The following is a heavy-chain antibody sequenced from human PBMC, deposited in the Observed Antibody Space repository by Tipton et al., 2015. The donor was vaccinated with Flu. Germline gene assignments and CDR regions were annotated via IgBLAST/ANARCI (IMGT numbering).Heavy chain of an antibody. D-gene: IGHD7-27*01. CDR2: ISSSSSYI. CDR1: GFTFSSYS. J-gene: IGHJ4*01. CDR3: ASKVANWGLWEPLDY. V-gene: IGHV3-21*01. Sequence: SLRLSCAASGFTFSSYSMNWVRQAPGKGLEWVSSISSSSSYIYYADSVKGRFTISRDNAKNSLYLQMNSLRAEDTAVYYCASKVANWGLWEPLDYWGHGTLVTVSS.